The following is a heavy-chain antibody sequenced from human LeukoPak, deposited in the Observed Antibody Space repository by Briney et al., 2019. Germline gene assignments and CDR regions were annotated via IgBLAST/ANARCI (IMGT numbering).Heavy chain of an antibody. V-gene: IGHV1-46*01. J-gene: IGHJ5*02. Sequence: ASVKVSCKASGYTFTSYYMHWVRQAPGQGLEWMGIINPSGGSTSYAQKFQGRVTMTRDMSTSTVYMELSSLRSEDTAVYYCARTVRGSFRNEGWFDPWGQGTLVTVSS. CDR3: ARTVRGSFRNEGWFDP. D-gene: IGHD3-10*01. CDR1: GYTFTSYY. CDR2: INPSGGST.